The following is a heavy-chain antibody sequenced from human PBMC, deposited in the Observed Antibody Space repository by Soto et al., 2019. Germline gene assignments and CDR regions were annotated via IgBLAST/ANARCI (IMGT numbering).Heavy chain of an antibody. Sequence: PVGSLRLSCAASGFTFTTYAMSWVRQAPGKGLDWASIISGSGDSTNYADSVEGRFTVSRDNSKNTLYLQMNNLRAEDTAIYYCARNSGTFVTSSRVFHFWGQGTLVTVSS. CDR2: ISGSGDST. D-gene: IGHD3-10*01. V-gene: IGHV3-23*01. CDR3: ARNSGTFVTSSRVFHF. CDR1: GFTFTTYA. J-gene: IGHJ4*02.